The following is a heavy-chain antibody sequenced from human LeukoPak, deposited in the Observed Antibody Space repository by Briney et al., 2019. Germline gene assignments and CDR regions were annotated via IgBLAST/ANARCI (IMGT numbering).Heavy chain of an antibody. CDR2: INPNSGGT. V-gene: IGHV1-2*02. Sequence: ASVKVSCKASGYTFTGYYMHWVRQAPGQGLEWMGWINPNSGGTNHAQKFQGRVTMTRDTSISTAYMELSRLRSDDTAVYYCARDFGYDILTGYHYYGMDVWGQGTTVTVSS. J-gene: IGHJ6*02. D-gene: IGHD3-9*01. CDR3: ARDFGYDILTGYHYYGMDV. CDR1: GYTFTGYY.